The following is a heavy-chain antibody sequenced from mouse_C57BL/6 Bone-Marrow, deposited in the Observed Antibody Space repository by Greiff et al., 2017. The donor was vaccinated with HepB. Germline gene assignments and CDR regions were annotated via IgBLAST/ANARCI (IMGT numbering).Heavy chain of an antibody. CDR1: GYTFTSYG. CDR2: IYPRSGNT. CDR3: ARGYYGKRDY. D-gene: IGHD1-1*01. J-gene: IGHJ2*01. V-gene: IGHV1-81*01. Sequence: VQVVESGAELARPGASVKLSCKASGYTFTSYGISWVKQRTGQGLEWIGEIYPRSGNTYYNEKFKGKATLTADKSSSTAYMELRSLTSEDSAVYFCARGYYGKRDYWGQGTTLTVSS.